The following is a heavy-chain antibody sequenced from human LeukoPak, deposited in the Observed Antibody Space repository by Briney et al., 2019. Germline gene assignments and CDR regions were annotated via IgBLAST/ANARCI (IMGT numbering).Heavy chain of an antibody. Sequence: GGSLRLSCAASGFTFSSYAMHWVRQAPGKGLEYVSAISSNGGSTYYANSVKGRFTISRDNSKNTLYLQMGSLRAEDMAVYYCARGSDYGDYGVDYWGQGTLVTVS. CDR3: ARGSDYGDYGVDY. V-gene: IGHV3-64*01. J-gene: IGHJ4*02. CDR2: ISSNGGST. D-gene: IGHD4-17*01. CDR1: GFTFSSYA.